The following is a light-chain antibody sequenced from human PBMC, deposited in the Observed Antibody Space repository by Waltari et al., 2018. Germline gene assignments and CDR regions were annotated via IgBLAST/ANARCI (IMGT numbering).Light chain of an antibody. CDR3: QQANSSPLT. J-gene: IGKJ1*01. V-gene: IGKV1-12*01. Sequence: DIQMNQSPSSVSASVGDRVTITCRASQGVNTWLAWYQQKPGKAPKLLIYTTSTLQTGVPSRSSGSGSGTDFTLTISSLQPEDFAAYYCQQANSSPLTFGQGTKVEV. CDR2: TTS. CDR1: QGVNTW.